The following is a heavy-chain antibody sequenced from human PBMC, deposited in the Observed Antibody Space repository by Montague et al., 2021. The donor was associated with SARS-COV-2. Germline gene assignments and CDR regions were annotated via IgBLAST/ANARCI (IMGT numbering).Heavy chain of an antibody. V-gene: IGHV6-1*01. CDR3: ARQFPVQGLRYSYYGMDV. CDR2: TYYKSKWDN. D-gene: IGHD4-11*01. Sequence: CAISGDRVFSNSAAWNWNRLSPSRGLERLGRTYYKSKWDNDYALXLKXRITNNPDTPKNQFSLQLNSVTPEDAAVYYCARQFPVQGLRYSYYGMDVWGQGTTVTVSS. J-gene: IGHJ6*02. CDR1: GDRVFSNSAA.